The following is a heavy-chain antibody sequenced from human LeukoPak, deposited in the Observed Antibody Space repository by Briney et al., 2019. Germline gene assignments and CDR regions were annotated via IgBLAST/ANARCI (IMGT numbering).Heavy chain of an antibody. D-gene: IGHD4-23*01. V-gene: IGHV4-30-4*08. J-gene: IGHJ1*01. CDR1: GGSISSGDYY. Sequence: PSQTLSLTCTVSGGSISSGDYYWSWIRQPPGRGLEWIGYIYYSGSTYYNPSLKSRVTISVDTSKNQFSLKLSSVTAADTAVYYCARDSEYYGGTTSQHFQHWGQGTLVTVSS. CDR2: IYYSGST. CDR3: ARDSEYYGGTTSQHFQH.